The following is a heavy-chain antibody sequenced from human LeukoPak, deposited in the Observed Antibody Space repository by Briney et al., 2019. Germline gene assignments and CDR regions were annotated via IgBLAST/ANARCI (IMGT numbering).Heavy chain of an antibody. Sequence: PGGSLRLSCAASGFTFDDYAMHWVRQAPGKGLEWVSGISWNSGSIGYADSVKGRFTISRDNAKNSLYLQMNSLRAEDMALYYCAKVEGPYRGFDAFDIWGQGTMVTVSS. J-gene: IGHJ3*02. CDR2: ISWNSGSI. V-gene: IGHV3-9*03. CDR3: AKVEGPYRGFDAFDI. CDR1: GFTFDDYA.